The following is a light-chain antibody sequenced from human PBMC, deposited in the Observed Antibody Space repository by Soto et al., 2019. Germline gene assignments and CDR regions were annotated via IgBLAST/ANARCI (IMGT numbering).Light chain of an antibody. CDR1: QSVGTN. Sequence: EIVMTQSPATLSVSPGERATLSCRASQSVGTNLVWYQKKPGQAPRLLIYGASTRATGIPARFSGSGSGTEFTLTISGLQSEDFAVYYCQQYNNWPPEVTFGGGTKVEIK. V-gene: IGKV3-15*01. CDR2: GAS. CDR3: QQYNNWPPEVT. J-gene: IGKJ4*01.